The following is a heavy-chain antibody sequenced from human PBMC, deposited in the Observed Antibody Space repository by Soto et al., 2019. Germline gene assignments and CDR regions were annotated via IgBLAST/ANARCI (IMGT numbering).Heavy chain of an antibody. CDR3: ARAYDSNGNHAFDI. D-gene: IGHD3-22*01. CDR1: GGSISGYF. J-gene: IGHJ3*02. Sequence: PSKTLSLTCTVAGGSISGYFWSWIRQPAGKGLDWIGRIYSSGSTNYNPSLNSRITMSVDTSKNQFSLKLSSVSAADTAVYYCARAYDSNGNHAFDIWGQGTLVTVSS. V-gene: IGHV4-4*07. CDR2: IYSSGST.